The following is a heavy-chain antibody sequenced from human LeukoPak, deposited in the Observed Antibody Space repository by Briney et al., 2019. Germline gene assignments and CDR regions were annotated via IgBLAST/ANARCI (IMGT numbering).Heavy chain of an antibody. CDR3: ARDNSVEDTAWWFDP. V-gene: IGHV1-8*02. J-gene: IGHJ5*02. D-gene: IGHD4-23*01. Sequence: ASVKVSCKTSGYTFTGYYMHWVRQATGQGLEWMGWMNPNSGNTGYAQKFQGRVTMTRDMSTSTDYMELSSLRSEDTAVYYCARDNSVEDTAWWFDPWGQGTLVTVSS. CDR1: GYTFTGYY. CDR2: MNPNSGNT.